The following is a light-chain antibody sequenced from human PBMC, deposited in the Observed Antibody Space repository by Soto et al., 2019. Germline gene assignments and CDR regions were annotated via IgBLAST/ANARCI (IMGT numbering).Light chain of an antibody. J-gene: IGLJ1*01. V-gene: IGLV2-14*03. CDR3: SSNTPSTTRQIV. CDR2: DVS. Sequence: QSALTQPASVSGSPGQSITISCTGTSSDVGGYNYVSWYQHHPGKAPKLMIYDVSNRPSGVSNRFSGSKSGNTASLTISGRQPEDEVDYYCSSNTPSTTRQIVLGTGTKLTVL. CDR1: SSDVGGYNY.